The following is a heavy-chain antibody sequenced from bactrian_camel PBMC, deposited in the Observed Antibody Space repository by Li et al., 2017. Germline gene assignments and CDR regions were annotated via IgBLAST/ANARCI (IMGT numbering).Heavy chain of an antibody. CDR2: ISKDGTA. CDR3: ANEIGARLDY. Sequence: DVQLVESGGGLVQPGETLRLSCLGVGVTFEGADMNWYRQPPGNECEVVSTISKDGTAFYVDSVKGRFTVSRDSAKNTLYLQMNNLTSEDTALYYCANEIGARLDYWGRGPRSPSP. V-gene: IGHV3S67*01. CDR1: GVTFEGAD. D-gene: IGHD5*01. J-gene: IGHJ4*01.